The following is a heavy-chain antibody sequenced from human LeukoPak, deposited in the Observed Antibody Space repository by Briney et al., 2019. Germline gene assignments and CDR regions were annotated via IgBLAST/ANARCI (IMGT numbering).Heavy chain of an antibody. J-gene: IGHJ4*02. CDR2: IMRDGSEK. CDR1: EFSFSSYW. D-gene: IGHD5-18*01. Sequence: GGSLRLSCAASEFSFSSYWMSWVRQAPGKGLEWVANIMRDGSEKYYVDSVKGRFTISRDNAKNSLYLQMNSLRAADTAVYYCARDPSRGYSYGYADYWGQGSLVIVSS. V-gene: IGHV3-7*01. CDR3: ARDPSRGYSYGYADY.